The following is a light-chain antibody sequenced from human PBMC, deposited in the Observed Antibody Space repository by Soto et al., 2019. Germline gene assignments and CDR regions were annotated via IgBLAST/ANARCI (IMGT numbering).Light chain of an antibody. CDR1: SSNIESNY. J-gene: IGLJ3*02. V-gene: IGLV1-47*01. CDR3: AAWDDSLSALV. Sequence: QSVLTQPPSASGTPGQRVTISCSGSSSNIESNYVYWYQQLPGSAPKLLIYRXDQRPSGVPDRFSGSKSGTSASLAISGLRSEDEADYYCAAWDDSLSALVFGGGTKVTVL. CDR2: RXD.